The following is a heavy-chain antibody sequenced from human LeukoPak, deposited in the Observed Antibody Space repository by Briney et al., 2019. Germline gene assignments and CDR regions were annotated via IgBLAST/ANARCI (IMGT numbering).Heavy chain of an antibody. CDR3: ASRRVPAATDY. Sequence: PSETLSLTCAVSGGSISSGGYSWSWIRQPPGKGLEWIGYIYHSGSTYYNPSLKSRVTISVDTSKNQFSLKLSSVTAADTAVYYCASRRVPAATDYWGQGTLVTVSS. CDR2: IYHSGST. CDR1: GGSISSGGYS. D-gene: IGHD2-2*01. V-gene: IGHV4-30-2*01. J-gene: IGHJ4*02.